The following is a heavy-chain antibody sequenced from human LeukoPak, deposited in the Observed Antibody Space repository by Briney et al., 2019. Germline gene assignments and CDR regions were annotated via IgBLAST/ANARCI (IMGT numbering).Heavy chain of an antibody. V-gene: IGHV3-30*04. CDR2: ISYDGTNK. J-gene: IGHJ4*02. D-gene: IGHD5-24*01. CDR1: GFTFSNYA. CDR3: ARQMATILDGILDY. Sequence: PGGSLRLSCAASGFTFSNYAIHWVRQAPGKGLEWVSVISYDGTNKYYADSVKGRFTISRDNSKNTLYLQMNSLKTEDMALYYCARQMATILDGILDYWGQGTLVTVSS.